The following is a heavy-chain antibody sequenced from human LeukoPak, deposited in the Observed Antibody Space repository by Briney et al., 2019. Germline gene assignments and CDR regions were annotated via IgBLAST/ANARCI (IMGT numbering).Heavy chain of an antibody. J-gene: IGHJ5*02. CDR1: GYTLTELS. CDR3: ARAWLVGPSQNWFDP. V-gene: IGHV1-24*01. D-gene: IGHD1-26*01. Sequence: GASVRDSCKVSGYTLTELSMHWVRQAPGKGLGWMGGFDPEDGETIYAQKFQGRVTMTRDTSISTSYMELSRLRSDDTAVYYCARAWLVGPSQNWFDPWGKGTIDTVSS. CDR2: FDPEDGET.